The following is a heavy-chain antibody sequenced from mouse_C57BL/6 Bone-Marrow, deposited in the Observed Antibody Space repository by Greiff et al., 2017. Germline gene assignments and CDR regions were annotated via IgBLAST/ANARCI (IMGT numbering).Heavy chain of an antibody. CDR1: GYTFTSYG. J-gene: IGHJ3*01. CDR2: IYPRSGNT. CDR3: ARLPFAY. V-gene: IGHV1-81*01. Sequence: VQLQQSGAELARPGASVKLSCKASGYTFTSYGISWVKQRTGQGLEWIGEIYPRSGNTYSNEKFKGKATLTADKSSSTAYMELRSLTSEDSAVYFCARLPFAYWGQGTLVTVSA.